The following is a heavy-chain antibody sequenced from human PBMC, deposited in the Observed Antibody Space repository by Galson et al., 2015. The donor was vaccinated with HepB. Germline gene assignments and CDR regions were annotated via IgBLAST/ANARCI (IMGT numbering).Heavy chain of an antibody. CDR1: GFSFRSYT. D-gene: IGHD6-19*01. Sequence: SLRLSCAASGFSFRSYTMNWIRQAPGKGLEWVSSISSSSSYIYYADSMRGRFTISRDNAKNSLYLQMNSLRAEDTAVYYCARFEGQWLTFDYWGQGTLATVSS. CDR2: ISSSSSYI. CDR3: ARFEGQWLTFDY. V-gene: IGHV3-21*01. J-gene: IGHJ4*02.